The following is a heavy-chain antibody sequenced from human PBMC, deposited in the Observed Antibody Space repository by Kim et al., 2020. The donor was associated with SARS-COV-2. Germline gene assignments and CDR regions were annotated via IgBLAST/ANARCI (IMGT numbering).Heavy chain of an antibody. V-gene: IGHV3-21*01. CDR3: ARVVFSYYYYGMDV. D-gene: IGHD1-26*01. J-gene: IGHJ6*02. Sequence: YDDPVKGRFTISRDNAKNSLYLQMNSLRAEDTAVYYCARVVFSYYYYGMDVWGQGTTVTVSS.